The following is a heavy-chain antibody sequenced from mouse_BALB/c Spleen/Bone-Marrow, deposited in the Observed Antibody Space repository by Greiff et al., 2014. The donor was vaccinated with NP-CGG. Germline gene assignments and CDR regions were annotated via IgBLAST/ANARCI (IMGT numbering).Heavy chain of an antibody. Sequence: VQLVQSGTELMKPGASVKISCKASGYTFSSYWVEWVNQRPGHGLEWIGEILPGSGSTNYNEKFKGKATFTAETSSNTAYMQLSSLTSEDSAVYYCARRGHSYACFAYWGQGTPLTVSA. D-gene: IGHD3-1*01. J-gene: IGHJ3*01. CDR1: GYTFSSYW. CDR2: ILPGSGST. CDR3: ARRGHSYACFAY. V-gene: IGHV1-9*01.